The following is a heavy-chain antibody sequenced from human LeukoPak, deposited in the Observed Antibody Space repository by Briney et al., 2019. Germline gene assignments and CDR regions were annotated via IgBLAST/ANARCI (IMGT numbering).Heavy chain of an antibody. CDR3: ARHINYYDSSGYYYHDAFDI. V-gene: IGHV4-59*08. Sequence: PSETLSLTCTVSGGSISSYYWSWIRQPPGKGLEWIGYIYYSGSTNCNPSLKSRVTISVDTSKNQFSLKLSSVTAADTAVYYCARHINYYDSSGYYYHDAFDIWGQGTMVTVSS. J-gene: IGHJ3*02. CDR1: GGSISSYY. CDR2: IYYSGST. D-gene: IGHD3-22*01.